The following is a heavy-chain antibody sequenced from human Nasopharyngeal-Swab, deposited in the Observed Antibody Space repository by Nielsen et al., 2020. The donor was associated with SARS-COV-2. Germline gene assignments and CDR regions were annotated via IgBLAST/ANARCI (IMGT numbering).Heavy chain of an antibody. CDR2: IIPIFGTA. J-gene: IGHJ4*02. D-gene: IGHD1-26*01. CDR3: ARAEWELPEYYFDY. V-gene: IGHV1-69*05. CDR1: GGTFSSYA. Sequence: SVKVSCKASGGTFSSYAISWVRQAPGQGLEWMGGIIPIFGTANYAQKLQGRVTMTTDTSTSTAYMELRSLRSDDTAVYYCARAEWELPEYYFDYWGQGTLVTVSS.